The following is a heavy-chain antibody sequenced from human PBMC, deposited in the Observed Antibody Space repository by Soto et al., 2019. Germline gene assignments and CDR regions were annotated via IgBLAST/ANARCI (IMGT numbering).Heavy chain of an antibody. J-gene: IGHJ4*02. CDR3: ARSMTTVVTLDY. Sequence: TLSLTCAVSGGSISSGGYSWSWIRQPPGEGLEWIGYIYYSGSTYYNPSLKSRVTISVDTSKNQFSLKLSSVTAADTAVYYCARSMTTVVTLDYWGQGTLVTVSS. CDR2: IYYSGST. D-gene: IGHD4-17*01. V-gene: IGHV4-30-2*03. CDR1: GGSISSGGYS.